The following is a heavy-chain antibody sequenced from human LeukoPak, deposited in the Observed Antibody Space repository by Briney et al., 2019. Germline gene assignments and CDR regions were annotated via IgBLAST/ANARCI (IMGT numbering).Heavy chain of an antibody. D-gene: IGHD1-26*01. J-gene: IGHJ1*01. V-gene: IGHV4-34*01. CDR1: GGSFNNYF. Sequence: SETLSLTCAVYGGSFNNYFWSWIRQPPGRGLEWIGEITHSGSTNYNPSVKSRVIISVDKSKNQFSLKLSSVTAADTAVYYCARMYIKWGRYLQHWGQGTLVTVSS. CDR3: ARMYIKWGRYLQH. CDR2: ITHSGST.